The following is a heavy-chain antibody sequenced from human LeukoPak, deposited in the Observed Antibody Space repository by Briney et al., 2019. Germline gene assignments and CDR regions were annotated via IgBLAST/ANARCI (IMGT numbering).Heavy chain of an antibody. CDR1: GYTFTSYY. V-gene: IGHV1-2*02. Sequence: ASVKVSCKASGYTFTSYYMHWVRQAPGQGLEWMGWINPNSGGTNYAQKFQGRVTMTRDTSISTAYIELSRLRSDDTAVYYCARDRSVGYCSGGSCYRFDYWGQGTLVTVSS. D-gene: IGHD2-15*01. J-gene: IGHJ4*02. CDR3: ARDRSVGYCSGGSCYRFDY. CDR2: INPNSGGT.